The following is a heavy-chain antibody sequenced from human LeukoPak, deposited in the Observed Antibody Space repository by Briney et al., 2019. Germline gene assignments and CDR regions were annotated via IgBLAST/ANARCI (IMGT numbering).Heavy chain of an antibody. Sequence: PGGSLRLSCAASGFTFNTYNMDWVRQAPVKGLEWVSYISSRSDVIYYAYSAKGRFTISRDNVKNSLYLQMNSLRAEDTAVYYCARDGSRGYDMDYWGQGTLVTVSS. CDR1: GFTFNTYN. J-gene: IGHJ4*02. D-gene: IGHD3-10*01. CDR2: ISSRSDVI. CDR3: ARDGSRGYDMDY. V-gene: IGHV3-48*01.